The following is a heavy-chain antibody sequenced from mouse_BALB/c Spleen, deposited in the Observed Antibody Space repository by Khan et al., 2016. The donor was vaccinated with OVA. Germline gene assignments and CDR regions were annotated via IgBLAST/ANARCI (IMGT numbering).Heavy chain of an antibody. CDR2: INPTSGYT. CDR1: GYTFTTYR. J-gene: IGHJ2*01. Sequence: VQLQESGAELAKPGASVQMSCKASGYTFTTYRMYWVKQRPGQGLEWIGYINPTSGYTDYSENFKDKATLSADKSSSTAYMQLSRLTSEDSAVYYCTRDRIDYWGQGTTLTVSS. CDR3: TRDRIDY. V-gene: IGHV1-4*01.